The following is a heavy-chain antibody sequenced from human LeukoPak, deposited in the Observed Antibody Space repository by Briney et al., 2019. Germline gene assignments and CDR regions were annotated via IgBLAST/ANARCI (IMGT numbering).Heavy chain of an antibody. V-gene: IGHV3-49*04. D-gene: IGHD6-19*01. CDR3: TRDSGWYSSSYYYMDV. CDR2: IRSKAYGGTT. CDR1: GFNFGDYA. Sequence: PGGSLRLSCAASGFNFGDYAMSWVRQAPGKGLEWISFIRSKAYGGTTEYAASVKGRFTISRDDSKSIVYLQMNSLKTEDTAVYYCTRDSGWYSSSYYYMDVWGKGTTVTVSS. J-gene: IGHJ6*03.